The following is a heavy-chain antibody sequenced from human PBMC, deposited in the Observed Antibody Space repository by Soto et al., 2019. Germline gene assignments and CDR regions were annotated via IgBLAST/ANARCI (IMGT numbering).Heavy chain of an antibody. CDR2: ISAYNGNI. CDR3: ASDRVRGYYDSSGYYLPGY. J-gene: IGHJ4*02. V-gene: IGHV1-18*04. D-gene: IGHD3-22*01. CDR1: GYTSSIYG. Sequence: ASVKVSCKASGYTSSIYGISWVRQAPGQGLEWMGWISAYNGNINYAQKFQGRVTMTTDTSTSTVYMELSSLRSEDTAVYYCASDRVRGYYDSSGYYLPGYWGQGTLVTVSS.